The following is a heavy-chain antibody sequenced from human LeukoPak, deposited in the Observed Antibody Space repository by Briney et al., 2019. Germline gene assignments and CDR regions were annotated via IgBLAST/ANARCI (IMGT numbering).Heavy chain of an antibody. CDR2: FKTKTDGGTT. J-gene: IGHJ3*02. CDR1: GFTFTNAW. V-gene: IGHV3-15*01. D-gene: IGHD3-3*01. Sequence: GGSLRLSCAASGFTFTNAWMSWVRQAPGKGLEWVGRFKTKTDGGTTDYAAPVKGRFTISRDASKNTLYLQMDSLKTGDTAMYYCTTDNWRGLDAFDIWAKGQWSPSLQ. CDR3: TTDNWRGLDAFDI.